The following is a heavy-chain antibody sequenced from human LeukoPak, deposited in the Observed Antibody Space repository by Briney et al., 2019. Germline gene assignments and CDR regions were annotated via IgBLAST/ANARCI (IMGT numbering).Heavy chain of an antibody. Sequence: GGSLRLSCAASGFTISSYDRHRVRQAPGKGLEWVVLISYDGSKTYYADSVKGRFTISRDNSKNTLYLQMNSLRAEDTAVYYCAREEEAVYWGQGTLVTVSS. CDR3: AREEEAVY. CDR1: GFTISSYD. V-gene: IGHV3-30-3*01. J-gene: IGHJ4*02. CDR2: ISYDGSKT.